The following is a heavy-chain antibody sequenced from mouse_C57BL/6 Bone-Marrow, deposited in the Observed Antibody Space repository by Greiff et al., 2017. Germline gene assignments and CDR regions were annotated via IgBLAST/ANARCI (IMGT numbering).Heavy chain of an antibody. J-gene: IGHJ4*01. CDR1: GYTFTSYW. CDR3: ARWGYDAMDY. V-gene: IGHV1-50*01. CDR2: IDPSDSYT. Sequence: QVQLQQPGAELVKPGASVKLSCKASGYTFTSYWMQWVKQRPGQGLEWIGEIDPSDSYTNYNQKFKGKATLTVYTSSSTAYMQLSSLTSEDSAVYYCARWGYDAMDYWGQGTSVTVSS. D-gene: IGHD3-1*01.